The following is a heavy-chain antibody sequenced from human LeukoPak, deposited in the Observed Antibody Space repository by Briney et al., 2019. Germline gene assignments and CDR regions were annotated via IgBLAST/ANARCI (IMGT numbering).Heavy chain of an antibody. V-gene: IGHV4-39*01. D-gene: IGHD6-13*01. J-gene: IGHJ4*02. CDR1: GGSISSSSYY. CDR3: VKQQLGSSVFDY. CDR2: IYYSGST. Sequence: PSETLSLTCTVSGGSISSSSYYWGWIRQPPGKGLEWIGSIYYSGSTYYNPSLKSRVTISVDTSKNQFSLKLSSVTAADTAVYYCVKQQLGSSVFDYWGQGTLVTVSS.